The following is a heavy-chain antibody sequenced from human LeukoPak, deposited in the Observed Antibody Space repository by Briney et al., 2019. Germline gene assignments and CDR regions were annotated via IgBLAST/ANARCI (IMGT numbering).Heavy chain of an antibody. V-gene: IGHV3-30*03. CDR1: GFAFISYG. J-gene: IGHJ4*02. CDR3: ARSSSGWSLMGY. D-gene: IGHD6-19*01. CDR2: ISYDGSNK. Sequence: GRSLRLSCAASGFAFISYGMHWVRQAPGKGLEWVAVISYDGSNKYYADSVKGRFTISRDNSKNTLYLQMNSLRAEDTAVYYCARSSSGWSLMGYWGQGTLVTVSS.